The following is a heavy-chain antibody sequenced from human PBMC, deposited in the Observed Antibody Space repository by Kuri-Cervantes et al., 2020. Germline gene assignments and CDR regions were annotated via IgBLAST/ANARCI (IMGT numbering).Heavy chain of an antibody. V-gene: IGHV5-51*01. CDR1: GYSFTSYW. J-gene: IGHJ6*02. Sequence: GESLKISCKGSGYSFTSYWIGWVRQMPGKGLEWTGIIYPGDSDTRYSPSFQGQVTISADKSISTAYLQWSSLKASDTAMYYCARRELAVAGYYYYYGMDVWGQGTTVTVSS. CDR3: ARRELAVAGYYYYYGMDV. D-gene: IGHD6-19*01. CDR2: IYPGDSDT.